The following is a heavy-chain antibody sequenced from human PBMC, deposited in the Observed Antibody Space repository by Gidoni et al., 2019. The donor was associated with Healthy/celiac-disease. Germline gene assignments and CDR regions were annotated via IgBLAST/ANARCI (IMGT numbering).Heavy chain of an antibody. CDR1: GYTFTGYY. Sequence: QVQLVQSGAEVKKPGASVKVSCKASGYTFTGYYMHWVRQAPGQGLEWMGWINPNSGGTNDAQKFQGRVTMTRDTSISTAYMELSRLRSDDTAVYYCARAKWLRLGYFDYWGQGTLVTVSS. CDR3: ARAKWLRLGYFDY. CDR2: INPNSGGT. V-gene: IGHV1-2*02. J-gene: IGHJ4*02. D-gene: IGHD5-12*01.